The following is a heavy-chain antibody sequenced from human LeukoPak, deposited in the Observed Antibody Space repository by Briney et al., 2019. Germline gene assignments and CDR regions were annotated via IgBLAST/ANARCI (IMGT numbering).Heavy chain of an antibody. CDR3: ARGGAGSYYVDY. V-gene: IGHV1-18*01. J-gene: IGHJ4*02. Sequence: ASVKVSCKASGYTFTSYGISWVRQAPGQGLEWMGWINAYNGNTNCAQTLQGRVTMTADTSTSTAYMELRSLRSDDTAVYYCARGGAGSYYVDYWGQGTLVTVSS. CDR2: INAYNGNT. CDR1: GYTFTSYG. D-gene: IGHD1-26*01.